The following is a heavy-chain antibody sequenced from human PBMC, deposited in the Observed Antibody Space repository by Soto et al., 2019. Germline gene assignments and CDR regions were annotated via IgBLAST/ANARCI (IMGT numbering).Heavy chain of an antibody. J-gene: IGHJ4*02. V-gene: IGHV1-3*01. D-gene: IGHD6-13*01. CDR3: ARVSGYSSSWYYFDY. CDR1: GYTFTSYA. CDR2: INAGNGNT. Sequence: ASVKVSCKASGYTFTSYAMHRVRQAPGQRLEWMGWINAGNGNTKYSQKFQGRVTITRDTSASTAYMELSSLRSEDTAVYYCARVSGYSSSWYYFDYWGQGTLVTVSS.